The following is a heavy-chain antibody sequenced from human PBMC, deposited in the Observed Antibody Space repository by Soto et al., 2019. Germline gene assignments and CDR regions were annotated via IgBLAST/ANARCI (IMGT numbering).Heavy chain of an antibody. CDR3: ARDALEWCSGGSCYPRHPWFDP. D-gene: IGHD2-15*01. CDR1: GGTFSSYA. J-gene: IGHJ5*02. V-gene: IGHV1-69*01. Sequence: QVQLVQSGAEVKKPGSSVKVSCKASGGTFSSYAISWVRQAPGQGLEWMGGIIPIFGTATYAQKFQGRVTITADESTSTAYMELSSLRSEDTAVYYCARDALEWCSGGSCYPRHPWFDPWGQGTLVTVSS. CDR2: IIPIFGTA.